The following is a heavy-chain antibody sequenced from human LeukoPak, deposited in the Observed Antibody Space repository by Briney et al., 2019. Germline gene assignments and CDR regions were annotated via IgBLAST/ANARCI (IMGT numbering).Heavy chain of an antibody. Sequence: SETLSLTCTVSGGSISNYYWNWLRQPPGKGLEWVGHIYFSGSNNYNPSLKSRVTISVDTSKNQFSLKLSSVTTADTAVYYCARGAFYGDYYYYYMDVWGKGTTVTVSS. D-gene: IGHD4-17*01. V-gene: IGHV4-59*01. CDR1: GGSISNYY. CDR3: ARGAFYGDYYYYYMDV. J-gene: IGHJ6*03. CDR2: IYFSGSN.